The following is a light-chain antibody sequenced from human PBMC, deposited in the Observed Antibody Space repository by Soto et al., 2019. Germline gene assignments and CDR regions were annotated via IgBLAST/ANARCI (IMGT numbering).Light chain of an antibody. CDR2: AAS. CDR1: QSISSY. CDR3: QQSYSTPLT. V-gene: IGKV1-39*01. Sequence: IQMTQSPSSLSASVGDRLSITCRASQSISSYLNWYQQKPGKAPKLLIYAASSLQSGVPSRFSGSGSGTDFTLTISSLQPEDFATCYCQQSYSTPLTFGGGTKVDTK. J-gene: IGKJ4*01.